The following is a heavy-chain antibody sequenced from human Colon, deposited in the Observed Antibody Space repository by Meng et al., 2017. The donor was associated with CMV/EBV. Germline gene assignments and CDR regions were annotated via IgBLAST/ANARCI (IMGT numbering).Heavy chain of an antibody. CDR3: ARETGVSCSGGSCYPDY. Sequence: SISSNSYWGWIRQPPGKGLEWIGSIYYSGTTYYNSPLKSRVTISVDTSKNQFSLMLRSVTAADTAVYYCARETGVSCSGGSCYPDYWGHGTLVTVSS. J-gene: IGHJ4*01. V-gene: IGHV4-39*07. CDR1: SISSNSY. D-gene: IGHD2-15*01. CDR2: IYYSGTT.